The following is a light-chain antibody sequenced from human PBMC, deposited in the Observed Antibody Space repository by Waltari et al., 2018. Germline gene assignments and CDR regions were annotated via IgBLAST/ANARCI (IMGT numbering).Light chain of an antibody. CDR3: QQSYGNPRT. V-gene: IGKV1-39*01. J-gene: IGKJ2*01. CDR1: QSIGIY. Sequence: DIQMTQSPSSLSASVGDRVTITCRASQSIGIYLNWFQQKPGKAPMFLIFAASSLQSGVPSRFSGSGSGTDFTLTISSLQPEDFATYYCQQSYGNPRTFGQGTKLEIK. CDR2: AAS.